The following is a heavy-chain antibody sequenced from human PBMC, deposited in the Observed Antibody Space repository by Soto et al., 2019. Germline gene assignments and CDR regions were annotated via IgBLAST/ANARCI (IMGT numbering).Heavy chain of an antibody. CDR3: ARLEDIVVVPAAITYGMDV. J-gene: IGHJ6*02. V-gene: IGHV6-1*01. D-gene: IGHD2-2*02. CDR2: TYYRSKWYN. Sequence: PSHTLSLTCAISGYSVSSNSAAWKLIRQSPSRGLEWLGRTYYRSKWYNDYAVSVKSRITINPDTSKNQFSLQLNSVTPEDTAVYYCARLEDIVVVPAAITYGMDVWGQGTTVTVSS. CDR1: GYSVSSNSAA.